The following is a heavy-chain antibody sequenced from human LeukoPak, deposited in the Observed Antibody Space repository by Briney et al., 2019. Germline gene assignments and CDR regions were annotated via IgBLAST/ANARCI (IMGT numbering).Heavy chain of an antibody. CDR3: ARDFYYGSGSLDY. CDR2: IKGDGSSR. V-gene: IGHV3-74*01. D-gene: IGHD3-10*01. Sequence: QPGGSLRLSCAASAFTFSSYWMHWVRQAPGKGLVWVSRIKGDGSSRSYADSVKGRFTIPRDNAKNTLYLQMNSLRAEDTAVYYCARDFYYGSGSLDYWGQGTLVTVSS. J-gene: IGHJ4*02. CDR1: AFTFSSYW.